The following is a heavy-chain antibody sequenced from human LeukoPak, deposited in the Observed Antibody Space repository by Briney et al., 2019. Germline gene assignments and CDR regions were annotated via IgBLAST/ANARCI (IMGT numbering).Heavy chain of an antibody. CDR2: INQDGSEK. D-gene: IGHD1-26*01. V-gene: IGHV3-7*02. Sequence: GGSLRLSCAASGFTLTNYWMSWVRQAPGKGLVWVASINQDGSEKYYVDSVKGRFTISRDNAKNSLYLQMNSLRAEDTAVYYCARAGGSIWGQGTVVTVSS. CDR1: GFTLTNYW. CDR3: ARAGGSI. J-gene: IGHJ3*02.